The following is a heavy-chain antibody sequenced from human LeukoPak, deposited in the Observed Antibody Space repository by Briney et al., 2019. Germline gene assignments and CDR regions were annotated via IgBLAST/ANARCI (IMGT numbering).Heavy chain of an antibody. V-gene: IGHV3-23*01. J-gene: IGHJ4*02. D-gene: IGHD6-13*01. Sequence: GGSLRLSCAASGFTFSSYAMNWVRQAPGKGLEWVSGISGSGGSTYYADSVKGGFTISRDNSKNTLYLQMNSLRAEDTAVYYCAKDSAYSSGWYYFDPWGQGILVTVSS. CDR1: GFTFSSYA. CDR2: ISGSGGST. CDR3: AKDSAYSSGWYYFDP.